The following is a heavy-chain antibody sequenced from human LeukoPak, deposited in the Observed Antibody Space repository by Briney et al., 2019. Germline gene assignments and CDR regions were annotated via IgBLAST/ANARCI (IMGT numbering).Heavy chain of an antibody. V-gene: IGHV3-21*01. CDR3: ARRVTTFLS. CDR1: GFDLSSYT. J-gene: IGHJ4*02. D-gene: IGHD4-17*01. CDR2: ISSTSTYM. Sequence: GGSLRLSCSASGFDLSSYTMNWVRQAPGKGLEWVASISSTSTYMYYGDSLKGRFTISRDNAKNTLYLQLDSLRAEDTATYYCARRVTTFLSWGQGTLVIVSS.